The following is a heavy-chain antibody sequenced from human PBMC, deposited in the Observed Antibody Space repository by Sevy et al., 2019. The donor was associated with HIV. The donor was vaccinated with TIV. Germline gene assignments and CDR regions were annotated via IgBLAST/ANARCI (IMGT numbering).Heavy chain of an antibody. V-gene: IGHV3-7*01. CDR2: INQDGSQK. Sequence: GGSLRLSCAASGFTFSDYFMGWVRQAPGRGLEWVAKINQDGSQKNYVDSVKGRFTISRDNAKNSLYLQMNRLRVDDTAVYYCARELWPGDYWGQGTLVTVSS. J-gene: IGHJ4*02. D-gene: IGHD2-21*01. CDR3: ARELWPGDY. CDR1: GFTFSDYF.